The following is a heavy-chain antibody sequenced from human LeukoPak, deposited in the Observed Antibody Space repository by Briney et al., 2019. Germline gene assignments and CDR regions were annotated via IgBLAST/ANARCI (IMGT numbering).Heavy chain of an antibody. Sequence: PGGSLRLSCAASGFTFSSYGMHWVRQAPGKGLEWVAFIRYDGSNKYYADSVKGRFTISRDSSKTTLHLQLDSLRAEDTAVYYCVRNNNNDYWGQGTLVTVSS. V-gene: IGHV3-30*02. CDR3: VRNNNNDY. D-gene: IGHD2/OR15-2a*01. J-gene: IGHJ4*02. CDR1: GFTFSSYG. CDR2: IRYDGSNK.